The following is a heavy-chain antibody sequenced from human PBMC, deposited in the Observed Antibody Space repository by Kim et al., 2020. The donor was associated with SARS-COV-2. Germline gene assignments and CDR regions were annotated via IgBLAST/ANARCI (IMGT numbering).Heavy chain of an antibody. CDR2: INPNSGGT. V-gene: IGHV1-2*02. CDR1: GYTFTGYY. CDR3: ARDQVPMVRGVRSAFDI. J-gene: IGHJ3*02. Sequence: ASVKVSCKASGYTFTGYYMHWVRQAPGQGLEWMGWINPNSGGTNYAQKFQGRVTRTRDTSISTAYMELSKLRSDDTAVYYCARDQVPMVRGVRSAFDIWGQETMVTVSS. D-gene: IGHD3-10*01.